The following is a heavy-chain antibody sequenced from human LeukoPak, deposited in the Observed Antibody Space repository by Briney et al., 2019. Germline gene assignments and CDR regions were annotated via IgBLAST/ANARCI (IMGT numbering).Heavy chain of an antibody. CDR2: IYTSGST. J-gene: IGHJ4*02. CDR1: GGSISSYY. CDR3: ARGIAVAGTGSGYYFDY. V-gene: IGHV4-4*07. Sequence: SETLSLTCTVSGGSISSYYWSWIRQPAGKGLEWIGRIYTSGSTTYNPSLKSQVTMSVDTSKNQFSLKLSSVTAADTAVYYCARGIAVAGTGSGYYFDYWGQGTLVTVSS. D-gene: IGHD6-19*01.